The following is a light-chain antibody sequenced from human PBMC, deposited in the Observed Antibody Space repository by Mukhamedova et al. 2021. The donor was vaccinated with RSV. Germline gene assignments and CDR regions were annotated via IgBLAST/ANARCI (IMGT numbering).Light chain of an antibody. J-gene: IGLJ1*01. V-gene: IGLV3-19*01. Sequence: GENNRPSGIPDRFSGSPSGNTPSLTITGAQAEDEADYYCHSLDISVDRYFFGTGTKVTV. CDR2: GEN. CDR3: HSLDISVDRYF.